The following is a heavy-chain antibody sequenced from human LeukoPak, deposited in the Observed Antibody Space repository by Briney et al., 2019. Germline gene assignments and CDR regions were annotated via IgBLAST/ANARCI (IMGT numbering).Heavy chain of an antibody. J-gene: IGHJ4*02. CDR1: GFTFSSYS. Sequence: GGSLRLSCAASGFTFSSYSMNWVRQAPGKGLEGVSSISSSSSYIYYSDSVKGRFTISRDNAKNSLYLQMNSLRAEDTAVYYCARDSSGYDQGYFDYWGQGTLVTVSS. CDR3: ARDSSGYDQGYFDY. V-gene: IGHV3-21*01. CDR2: ISSSSSYI. D-gene: IGHD5-12*01.